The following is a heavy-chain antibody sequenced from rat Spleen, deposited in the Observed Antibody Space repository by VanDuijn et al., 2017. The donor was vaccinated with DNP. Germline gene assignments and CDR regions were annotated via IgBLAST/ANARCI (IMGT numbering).Heavy chain of an antibody. Sequence: EVQLVESGGGLVQPGRSLKLSCTASGFTFSDYHMAWVRQAPKKGLEWVATIFYDDTRTYYRDSVKGRFTISRDNAESTLYLQMKSLRSEDSATYYCARGNYPGINTFDYWGQGVKVTVSS. D-gene: IGHD1-4*01. CDR1: GFTFSDYH. J-gene: IGHJ2*01. CDR2: IFYDDTRT. CDR3: ARGNYPGINTFDY. V-gene: IGHV5S10*01.